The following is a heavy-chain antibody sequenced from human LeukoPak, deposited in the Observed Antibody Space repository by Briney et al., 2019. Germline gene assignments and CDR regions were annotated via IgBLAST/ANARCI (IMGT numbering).Heavy chain of an antibody. CDR1: GFTFSSYA. J-gene: IGHJ6*03. CDR3: AKRAGSSGWYRDNYYYYYMDV. CDR2: ISSNGGST. Sequence: GGSLRLSCAASGFTFSSYAMHWVRQAPGKGLEYVSAISSNGGSTYYANSVKGRFTISRDNSKTTLYLQMGSPRAEDMAVYYCAKRAGSSGWYRDNYYYYYMDVWGKGTTVTISS. D-gene: IGHD6-19*01. V-gene: IGHV3-64*01.